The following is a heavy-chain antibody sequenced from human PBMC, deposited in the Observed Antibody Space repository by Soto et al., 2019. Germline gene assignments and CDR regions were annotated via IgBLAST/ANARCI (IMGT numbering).Heavy chain of an antibody. V-gene: IGHV4-59*01. D-gene: IGHD3-16*01. CDR2: IYYSGLT. CDR3: AREFHSYDSRRGPVYNGLDV. Sequence: QVHLQESGPGLVKPSETLSLTCTVSGGSISSYYWTWIRQPPGKGLEWIGWIYYSGLTDYNPSLKSRVTISLDTSKNQFSLKLRSVTAADTAVYYCAREFHSYDSRRGPVYNGLDVWGQGTAVTVSS. CDR1: GGSISSYY. J-gene: IGHJ6*02.